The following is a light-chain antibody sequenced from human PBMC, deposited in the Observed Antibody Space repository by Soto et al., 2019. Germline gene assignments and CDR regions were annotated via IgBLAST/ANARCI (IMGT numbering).Light chain of an antibody. V-gene: IGKV1-8*01. CDR3: LQRSSYPLT. CDR2: AAS. Sequence: AIRMTQSPSSLSASTGDRVTITCRASQGISSYLAWYQQKPGKAPKLLIYAASTLQSGVPSRFSGSGSETEFTLTISSLQPEDFATYYCLQRSSYPLTFGGGTKVDIK. J-gene: IGKJ4*01. CDR1: QGISSY.